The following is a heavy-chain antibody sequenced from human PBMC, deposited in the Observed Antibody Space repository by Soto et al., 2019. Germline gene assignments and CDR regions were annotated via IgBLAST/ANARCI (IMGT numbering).Heavy chain of an antibody. CDR3: TRVDTAMADFDY. CDR2: IRNKAYGYAT. V-gene: IGHV3-73*01. Sequence: PGGSLRLSCAASGFTFNIAAIHWVRQASGKGLEWVGLIRNKAYGYATAYGASVKGRFTISRDDSKNTAYLQMNSLKTEDTAVYYCTRVDTAMADFDYWGQGTLVTVSS. J-gene: IGHJ4*02. CDR1: GFTFNIAA. D-gene: IGHD5-18*01.